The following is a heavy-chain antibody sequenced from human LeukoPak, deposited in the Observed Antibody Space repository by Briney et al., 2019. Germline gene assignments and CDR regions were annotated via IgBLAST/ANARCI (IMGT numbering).Heavy chain of an antibody. Sequence: GASVKVSCKASGYTFTGYCMHWVRQAPGQGLEWMGWINPNSGGTNYAQKFQGRVTMTRDTSISTAYMELSRLRSDDTAVYYCARGLEWLTRRHTWFDPWGQGTLVTVSS. D-gene: IGHD3-3*01. CDR1: GYTFTGYC. J-gene: IGHJ5*02. V-gene: IGHV1-2*02. CDR3: ARGLEWLTRRHTWFDP. CDR2: INPNSGGT.